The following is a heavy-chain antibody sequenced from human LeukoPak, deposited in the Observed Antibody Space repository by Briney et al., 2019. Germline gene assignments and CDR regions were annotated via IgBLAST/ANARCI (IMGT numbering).Heavy chain of an antibody. V-gene: IGHV1-69*01. D-gene: IGHD3-16*01. Sequence: SVKVSCKASGGTFSSYAISWVRQAPGQGLEWMGGTIPIFGTANYAQKFQGRVTITADESTSTAYMELSSLRSEDTAVYYCAREYRRRWVQLGDCDAFDIWGQGTMVTVSS. CDR3: AREYRRRWVQLGDCDAFDI. CDR1: GGTFSSYA. CDR2: TIPIFGTA. J-gene: IGHJ3*02.